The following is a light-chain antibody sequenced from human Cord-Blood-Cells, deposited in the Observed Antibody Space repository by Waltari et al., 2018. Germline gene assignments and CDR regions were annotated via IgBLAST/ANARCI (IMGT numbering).Light chain of an antibody. J-gene: IGLJ2*01. V-gene: IGLV6-57*01. CDR1: SGSLASNF. CDR2: EDN. Sequence: NFMLTQPHPVSESPGKTVTISCTRSSGSLASNFVHWYQQRPGSSPTTVIYEDNQRPSGVPDRFSGSIDSSSNSASLTISGLKTEDEADYYCQSYDSSNLVFGGGTKLTVL. CDR3: QSYDSSNLV.